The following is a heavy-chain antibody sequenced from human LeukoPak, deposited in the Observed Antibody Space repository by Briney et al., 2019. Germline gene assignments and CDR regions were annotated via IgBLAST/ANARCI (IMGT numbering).Heavy chain of an antibody. D-gene: IGHD2-2*01. CDR3: ARDPRWLTPDCTSTSCYENYFDP. J-gene: IGHJ5*02. CDR2: IYHTGSA. CDR1: GYSISSGYQ. Sequence: PSETLSLTCVVSGYSISSGYQWAWIRQSPGKGLEWIGSIYHTGSAHYNPSLQGRVTISVDTSNNQFSLRLNSVTAADTAVYYCARDPRWLTPDCTSTSCYENYFDPWGQGTLVTVSS. V-gene: IGHV4-38-2*02.